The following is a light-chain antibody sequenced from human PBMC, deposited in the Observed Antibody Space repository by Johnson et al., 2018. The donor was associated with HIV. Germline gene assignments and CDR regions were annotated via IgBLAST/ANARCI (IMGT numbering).Light chain of an antibody. J-gene: IGLJ1*01. CDR3: APWDASLSANV. V-gene: IGLV1-51*02. Sequence: QSVLTQPPSVSAAPGRWVTVSCSGTTSNIGDHSVSWFQHLPGAAPKLLIYANDRRPSGVPDRFSGSTSAASATLDITGLQSGDEGDYYCAPWDASLSANVFGPGTKVTVL. CDR2: AND. CDR1: TSNIGDHS.